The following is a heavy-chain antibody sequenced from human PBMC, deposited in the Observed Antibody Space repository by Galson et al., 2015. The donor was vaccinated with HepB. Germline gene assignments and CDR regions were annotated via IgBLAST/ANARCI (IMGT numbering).Heavy chain of an antibody. CDR1: GYTLTELS. V-gene: IGHV1-24*01. D-gene: IGHD6-6*01. J-gene: IGHJ5*02. Sequence: SVKVSCKVSGYTLTELSMHWVRQAPGKGLEWMGGFDPEDGETIYAQKFQGRVTMTEDTSTDTAYMELSSLRSEDTAVYYCAHSSSSRAGWFDPWGQRTLVTVSS. CDR3: AHSSSSRAGWFDP. CDR2: FDPEDGET.